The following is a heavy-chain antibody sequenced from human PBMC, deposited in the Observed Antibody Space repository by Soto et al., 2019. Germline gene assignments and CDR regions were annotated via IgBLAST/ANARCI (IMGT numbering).Heavy chain of an antibody. CDR2: ISAAGDP. CDR1: GFTFRNYD. CDR3: ARTDRDFYGLDV. J-gene: IGHJ6*02. V-gene: IGHV3-13*05. Sequence: ESGGGLVQPGGSLRLSCEASGFTFRNYDMHWVRQGTGKGLEGVSGISAAGDPDYADSVEGRFTSSRENPQNSFFLQMNSLRVGDTAVYYCARTDRDFYGLDVWGQGTTVIASS.